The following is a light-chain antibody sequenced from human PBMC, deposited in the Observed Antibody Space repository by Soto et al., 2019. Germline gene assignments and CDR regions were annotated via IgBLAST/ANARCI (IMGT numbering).Light chain of an antibody. Sequence: QSVLTQPASVSGSPGQSITLSCTGTSRDIGGYDYVSWYQQLPGKAPKLIIYDVSDRPSGVSNRFSGSKSGNTASLTISGLQAEEEDDFFCCSYAGSGYVFGTGTKLTVL. V-gene: IGLV2-14*03. CDR3: CSYAGSGYV. CDR2: DVS. CDR1: SRDIGGYDY. J-gene: IGLJ1*01.